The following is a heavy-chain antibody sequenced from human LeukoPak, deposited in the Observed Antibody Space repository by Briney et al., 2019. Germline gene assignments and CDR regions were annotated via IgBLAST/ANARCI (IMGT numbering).Heavy chain of an antibody. J-gene: IGHJ6*03. V-gene: IGHV4-30-4*07. D-gene: IGHD2-15*01. Sequence: PSETLSLTCAVSGGSISSGGYSWSWIRQPPGKGLEWIGYIYYSGSTYYNPSLKSRVTISVDTSKNQFSLKLSSVTAADTAVYYCARVSILVGGGSCYSCYYYYYMDVWGKGTTVTVSS. CDR3: ARVSILVGGGSCYSCYYYYYMDV. CDR1: GGSISSGGYS. CDR2: IYYSGST.